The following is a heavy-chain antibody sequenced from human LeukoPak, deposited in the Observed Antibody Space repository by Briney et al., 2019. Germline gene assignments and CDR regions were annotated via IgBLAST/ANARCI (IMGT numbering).Heavy chain of an antibody. CDR2: IFGSGGSK. CDR3: AKWGDYDVLTGYYVPDY. J-gene: IGHJ4*02. V-gene: IGHV3-23*01. D-gene: IGHD3-9*01. Sequence: PGASLRLSCAASGFTFSNYAMSWVRQAPGKGLEWVSAIFGSGGSKYYADSVKGRFTVSRDNSKSPLYLQMNSLRAEDTALYYCAKWGDYDVLTGYYVPDYWGQGTLVTVSS. CDR1: GFTFSNYA.